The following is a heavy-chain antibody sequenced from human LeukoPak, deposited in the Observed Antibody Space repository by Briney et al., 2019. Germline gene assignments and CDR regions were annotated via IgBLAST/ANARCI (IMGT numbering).Heavy chain of an antibody. CDR2: ISAYNGDT. CDR3: ARDRCSSTSCYFVNVY. CDR1: GYSFTSYG. V-gene: IGHV1-18*01. Sequence: ASLKVSCKASGYSFTSYGITWVRQAPGQGLEWMGWISAYNGDTNYAQKLQGRVTMTTDTSTSTAYMDLRSLRSDDTAVYYCARDRCSSTSCYFVNVYWGQGTLVTVSS. J-gene: IGHJ4*02. D-gene: IGHD2-2*01.